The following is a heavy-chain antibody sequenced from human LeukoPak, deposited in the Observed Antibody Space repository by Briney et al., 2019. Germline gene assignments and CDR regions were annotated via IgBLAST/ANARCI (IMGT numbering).Heavy chain of an antibody. CDR3: ARGVAARRNWFDP. CDR2: INPNSGGT. CDR1: GYTFTGYY. Sequence: GASVKVSCKASGYTFTGYYMHWVRQAPGQGLEWMGWINPNSGGTNYAQKFQGRVTMTRDTSISTAYMEPSRLRSDDTTVYYCARGVAARRNWFDPWGQGTLVTVSS. J-gene: IGHJ5*02. V-gene: IGHV1-2*02. D-gene: IGHD6-6*01.